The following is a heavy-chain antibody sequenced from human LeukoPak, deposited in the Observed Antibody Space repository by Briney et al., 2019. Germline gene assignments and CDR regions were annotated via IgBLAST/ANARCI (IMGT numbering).Heavy chain of an antibody. V-gene: IGHV3-21*01. J-gene: IGHJ4*02. D-gene: IGHD3-3*01. CDR2: ISSSSSYI. CDR1: GFTVSSNY. CDR3: ARGKELRFLEWLPDPFDY. Sequence: GGSLRLSCAASGFTVSSNYMSWVRQAPGKGLEWVSSISSSSSYIYYADSVKGRFTISRDNAKNSLYLQMNSLRAEDTAVYYCARGKELRFLEWLPDPFDYWGQGTLVTVSS.